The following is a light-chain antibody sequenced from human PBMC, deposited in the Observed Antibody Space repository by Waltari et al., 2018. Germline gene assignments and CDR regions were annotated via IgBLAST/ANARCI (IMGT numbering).Light chain of an antibody. Sequence: ENVLTQSPGTLPLSPGERATLSCRASQSVSSDLAWYQQKPGQAPRLLIYDASHRATGIPARFSGSGFGTDFTLTITSLEPEDFAVYYCQQRSTWPPTFGQGTRQEIK. V-gene: IGKV3-11*01. CDR2: DAS. CDR3: QQRSTWPPT. J-gene: IGKJ5*01. CDR1: QSVSSD.